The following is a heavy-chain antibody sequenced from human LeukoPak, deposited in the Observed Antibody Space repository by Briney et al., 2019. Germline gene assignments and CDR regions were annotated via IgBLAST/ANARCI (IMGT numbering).Heavy chain of an antibody. J-gene: IGHJ4*02. V-gene: IGHV3-30*03. CDR1: GFTFSLYG. CDR2: ISYDGSNK. Sequence: PGRSLRLSCAASGFTFSLYGIHWVRQAPGKGLEWVAVISYDGSNKYYADSVKGRFTISRDNAKNSLYLQMNSLRAEDTAVYYCARGGQIRDYWGQGTLVTVSS. D-gene: IGHD3-10*01. CDR3: ARGGQIRDY.